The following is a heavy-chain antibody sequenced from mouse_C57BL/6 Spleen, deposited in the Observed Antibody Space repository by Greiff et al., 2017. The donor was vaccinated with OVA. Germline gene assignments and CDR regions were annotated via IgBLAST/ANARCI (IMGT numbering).Heavy chain of an antibody. CDR1: GFTFSSYA. D-gene: IGHD1-1*01. CDR3: ARDLLYSSSSWYFDV. CDR2: ISDGGSYT. V-gene: IGHV5-4*01. Sequence: EVKLMESGGGLVKPGGSLKLSCAASGFTFSSYAMSWVRQTPEKRLEWVATISDGGSYTYYPDNVKGRFTISRDNAKNNLYLQMSHLKSEDTAMYYCARDLLYSSSSWYFDVWGTGTTVTVSS. J-gene: IGHJ1*03.